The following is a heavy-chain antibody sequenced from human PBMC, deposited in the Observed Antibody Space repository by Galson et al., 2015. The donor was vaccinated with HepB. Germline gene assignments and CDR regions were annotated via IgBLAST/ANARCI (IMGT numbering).Heavy chain of an antibody. V-gene: IGHV3-30*18. Sequence: SLRLSCAASGFTFSSYGMHWVRQAPGKGLEWVAVISYDGSNKYYADSVKGRFTISRDNSKNTLYLQMNSLRAEDTAVYYCAKDQQQQLAGYYYGMDVWGQGTTVTVSS. CDR1: GFTFSSYG. J-gene: IGHJ6*02. CDR3: AKDQQQQLAGYYYGMDV. CDR2: ISYDGSNK. D-gene: IGHD6-13*01.